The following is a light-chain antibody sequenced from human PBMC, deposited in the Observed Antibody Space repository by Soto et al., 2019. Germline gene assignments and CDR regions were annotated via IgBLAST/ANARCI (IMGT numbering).Light chain of an antibody. CDR2: RSD. V-gene: IGLV1-47*01. CDR3: SARDDSLSGVV. CDR1: SSNLGSNH. Sequence: QSVLTQPPSASGTPGQRVTISCSGSSSNLGSNHVYWYQQFPGMAPKLLMYRSDQRPTGVPDRFSGSKSGTSESLAISGLRSDDEADYCGSARDDSLSGVVFGGVTKVNV. J-gene: IGLJ2*01.